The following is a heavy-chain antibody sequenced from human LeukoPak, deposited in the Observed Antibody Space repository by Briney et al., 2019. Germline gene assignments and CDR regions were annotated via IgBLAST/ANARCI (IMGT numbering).Heavy chain of an antibody. CDR3: ARAPTRDLCYYDTVYYYMDV. D-gene: IGHD3-22*01. V-gene: IGHV1-69*05. Sequence: SVKVSCKASGGTFSSYAISWVPQAPGQGLEWMGGIIPIFGTANYAQKFQGRVTITTDESTSTAYMELSSLRSEDTAVYYCARAPTRDLCYYDTVYYYMDVWGKGTTVTVSS. J-gene: IGHJ6*03. CDR1: GGTFSSYA. CDR2: IIPIFGTA.